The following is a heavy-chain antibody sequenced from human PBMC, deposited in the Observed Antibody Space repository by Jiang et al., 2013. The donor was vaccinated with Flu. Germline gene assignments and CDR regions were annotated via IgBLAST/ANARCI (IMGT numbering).Heavy chain of an antibody. Sequence: KGLEWIGSIYHMGGTYYNPSLKSRVTISVDTSKNQFSLKLSSVTAADTAVYYCARTYGDYVSYYYYYMDVWGKGTTVTVSS. V-gene: IGHV4-38-2*01. CDR2: IYHMGGT. D-gene: IGHD4-17*01. CDR3: ARTYGDYVSYYYYYMDV. J-gene: IGHJ6*03.